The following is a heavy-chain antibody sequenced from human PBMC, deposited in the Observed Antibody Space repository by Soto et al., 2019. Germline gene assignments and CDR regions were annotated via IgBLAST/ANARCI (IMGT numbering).Heavy chain of an antibody. J-gene: IGHJ6*03. CDR1: GGSFSGYY. V-gene: IGHV4-34*01. CDR2: INHSGST. D-gene: IGHD2-15*01. CDR3: ARLWRWGCSGGSCYSQPNYYYYMDV. Sequence: SETLSLTCAVYGGSFSGYYWSWIRQPPGKGLEWIGEINHSGSTNYNPSLKSRVTISVDTSKNQFSLKLSSVTAADTAVYYCARLWRWGCSGGSCYSQPNYYYYMDVWGKGTTVTVSS.